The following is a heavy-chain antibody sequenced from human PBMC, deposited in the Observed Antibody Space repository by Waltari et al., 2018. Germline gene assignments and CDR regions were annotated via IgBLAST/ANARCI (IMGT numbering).Heavy chain of an antibody. Sequence: EVQLVQSGAEVKKPGATVKISCKVSGYTFTNYYIHWVQQAPGKGLEWIGLVDPEDGDTIYAEKFQGRVTITADTSTDTAYVELNSLRSEDTAVYYCATGQGGAAGTVIDWFDPWGQGTLVTVSS. CDR1: GYTFTNYY. D-gene: IGHD6-13*01. V-gene: IGHV1-69-2*01. CDR2: VDPEDGDT. J-gene: IGHJ5*02. CDR3: ATGQGGAAGTVIDWFDP.